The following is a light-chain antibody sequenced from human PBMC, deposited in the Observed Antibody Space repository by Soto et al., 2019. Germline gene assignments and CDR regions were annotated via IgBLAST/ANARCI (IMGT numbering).Light chain of an antibody. CDR2: DVS. CDR3: SSYTSSSTRV. J-gene: IGLJ1*01. Sequence: QSALTQPAAVSGSPGQSITISCTGTSSDVGGYNYVSWYQQHPGKAPKLMIYDVSNWPSGVSNRFSGSKSGNTASLTISGLQAEDEGDYYCSSYTSSSTRVFGTGTKLTVL. CDR1: SSDVGGYNY. V-gene: IGLV2-14*01.